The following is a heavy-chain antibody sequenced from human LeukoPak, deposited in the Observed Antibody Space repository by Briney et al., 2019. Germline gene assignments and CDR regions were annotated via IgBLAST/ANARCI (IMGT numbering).Heavy chain of an antibody. J-gene: IGHJ6*03. Sequence: GGSLRLSCAASGFTFSSYAMTWVRQAPGKGLEWVSSIDISDGSTYYADSVKGRFTISRDNSKNTLYLQVNSLRAEDTAVYYCARGLDYYYYMDVWGKGTTVTVSS. CDR3: ARGLDYYYYMDV. V-gene: IGHV3-23*01. CDR1: GFTFSSYA. CDR2: IDISDGST.